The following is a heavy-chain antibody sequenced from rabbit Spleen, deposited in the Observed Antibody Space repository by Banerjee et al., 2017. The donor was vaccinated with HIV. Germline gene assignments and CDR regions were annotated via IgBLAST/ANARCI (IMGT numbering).Heavy chain of an antibody. CDR1: GIDFSSYG. CDR2: IIPVFGTT. J-gene: IGHJ4*01. Sequence: QLVESGGGLVTLGGSLKLSCKASGIDFSSYGISWVRQAPGKGLEWVGYIIPVFGTTDYASWVNGRFTISLDNAQNTVFLQMTSLTAADTATYFCARDGTGGSYFALWGPGTLVTVS. V-gene: IGHV1S7*01. CDR3: ARDGTGGSYFAL. D-gene: IGHD8-1*01.